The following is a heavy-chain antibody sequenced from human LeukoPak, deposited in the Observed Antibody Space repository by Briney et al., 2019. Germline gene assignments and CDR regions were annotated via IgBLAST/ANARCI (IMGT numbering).Heavy chain of an antibody. D-gene: IGHD3-22*01. CDR3: VRQPPGVYDTTQNWFDP. CDR1: GYSFTNYW. V-gene: IGHV5-10-1*01. Sequence: GESLKISCKGSGYSFTNYWIGWVRQMPGKGLEWMGRIAPSDSYTNYNPTFEGHVTMSVEKSITTVYLQWSSLKASDTAMYYCVRQPPGVYDTTQNWFDPWGQGTLVTVSS. J-gene: IGHJ5*02. CDR2: IAPSDSYT.